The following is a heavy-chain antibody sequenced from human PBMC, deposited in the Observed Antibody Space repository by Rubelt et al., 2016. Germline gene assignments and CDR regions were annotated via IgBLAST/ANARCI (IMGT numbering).Heavy chain of an antibody. J-gene: IGHJ3*01. D-gene: IGHD2-15*01. CDR3: AKDFVVVPAAGDAFDL. Sequence: AQPGGSLRLSCAASGFTFSNYAMSWVRQAPGKGLDWVSGMSAHGGSTHYADSVKGRFTISRDNSKNTLYLDMDRLRAEDTAVYYCAKDFVVVPAAGDAFDLWGRGTMVTVSS. CDR1: GFTFSNYA. V-gene: IGHV3-23*01. CDR2: MSAHGGST.